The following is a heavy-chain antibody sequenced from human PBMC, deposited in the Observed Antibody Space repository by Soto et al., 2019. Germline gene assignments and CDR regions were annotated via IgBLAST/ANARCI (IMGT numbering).Heavy chain of an antibody. J-gene: IGHJ4*02. CDR1: GFTFSSYG. V-gene: IGHV3-30*18. D-gene: IGHD3-22*01. Sequence: QVQLVESGGGVVQPGRSLRLSCAASGFTFSSYGMHWVRQAPGKGLEWVAVISYDGSNKYYADSVKGRFTISRDNSKNTLYLQMNSLRAEDTAVYYCANLDYYDSSSGDYWGQGTLVTVSS. CDR2: ISYDGSNK. CDR3: ANLDYYDSSSGDY.